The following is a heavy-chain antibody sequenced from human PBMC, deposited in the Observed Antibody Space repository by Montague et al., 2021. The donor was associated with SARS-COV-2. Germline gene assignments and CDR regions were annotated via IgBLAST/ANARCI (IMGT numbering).Heavy chain of an antibody. CDR1: GDSVSSNSAA. J-gene: IGHJ6*02. CDR2: TYYRSKWYN. CDR3: ARGADRYYFYCIDV. D-gene: IGHD6-19*01. Sequence: CAISGDSVSSNSAAWSWIRQSPSRGLERLGRTYYRSKWYNEYAVSVNSRITINPDTSKNQFSLQVNSVTPEDTAVYYCARGADRYYFYCIDVWGQGTTVTVSS. V-gene: IGHV6-1*01.